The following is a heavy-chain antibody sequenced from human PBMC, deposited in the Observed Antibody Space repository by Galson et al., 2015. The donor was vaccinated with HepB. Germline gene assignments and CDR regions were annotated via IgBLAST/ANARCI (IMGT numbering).Heavy chain of an antibody. CDR2: ISYDGSNK. CDR1: GFTFSSYA. Sequence: SLRLSCAASGFTFSSYAMHWVRQAPGKGLEWVAVISYDGSNKYYADSVKGRFTISRDNSKNTLYLQMNSLRAEDTAVYYCARDGLQQLVHRFDYWGQGTLVTVSS. V-gene: IGHV3-30-3*01. J-gene: IGHJ4*02. D-gene: IGHD6-6*01. CDR3: ARDGLQQLVHRFDY.